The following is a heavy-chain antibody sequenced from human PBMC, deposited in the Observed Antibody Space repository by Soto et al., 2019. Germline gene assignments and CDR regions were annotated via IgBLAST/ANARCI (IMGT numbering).Heavy chain of an antibody. V-gene: IGHV3-30*18. Sequence: PGGSLRLSCAVSGSILSSYGMHWVRQAPGKGLEWVAVTSYDGRNNNYADSVKGRFTISRDNSKNTLYLQMNSLRGEDTAVYYCAKETVEYYFDYRGQGTLVTVSS. CDR2: TSYDGRNN. J-gene: IGHJ4*02. CDR3: AKETVEYYFDY. CDR1: GSILSSYG. D-gene: IGHD3-3*01.